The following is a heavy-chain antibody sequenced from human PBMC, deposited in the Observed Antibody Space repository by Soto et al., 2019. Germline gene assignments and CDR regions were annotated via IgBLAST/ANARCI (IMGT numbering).Heavy chain of an antibody. CDR1: GDSVSSNSAA. D-gene: IGHD5-12*01. CDR2: TYYRSKWYN. CDR3: ARDRDVSGYGTYYYYGIDV. J-gene: IGHJ6*02. V-gene: IGHV6-1*01. Sequence: SQTLSLTCAISGDSVSSNSAAWNWIRQSPSRGLEWLGRTYYRSKWYNDYAVSVKSRITINPDTSKNQFSLQLNSVTPEDTAVYYCARDRDVSGYGTYYYYGIDVWGQGTTVTVSS.